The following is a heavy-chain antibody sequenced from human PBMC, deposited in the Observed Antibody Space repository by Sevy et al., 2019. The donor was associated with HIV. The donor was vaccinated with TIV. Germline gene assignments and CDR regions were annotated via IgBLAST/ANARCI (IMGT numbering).Heavy chain of an antibody. D-gene: IGHD3-16*01. V-gene: IGHV3-73*01. J-gene: IGHJ4*02. CDR2: IRSKANSYAT. CDR3: TRSVYDYVWVGFDY. Sequence: GGSLRLSCAASGFTFSGSAMHWVRQASGKGLEWVGRIRSKANSYATAYAASGKGRFTISRDDSKNTAYMQMNSLKTEDTAVYYCTRSVYDYVWVGFDYWGQGTLVTVSS. CDR1: GFTFSGSA.